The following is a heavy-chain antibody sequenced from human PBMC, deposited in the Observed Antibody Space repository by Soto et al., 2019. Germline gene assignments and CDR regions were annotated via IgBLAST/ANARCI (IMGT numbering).Heavy chain of an antibody. V-gene: IGHV3-30*18. D-gene: IGHD2-2*01. Sequence: QVQLVESGGGVVQPGRSLRLSCAASGFTFSSYGMHWVRQAPGKGLEWVAVISYDGSNKYYADSVKGRFTISRDNSKNTLYELMNSLRAEDTAVYYCAKDSRTSSRFDYWGQGTLVTVAS. J-gene: IGHJ4*02. CDR1: GFTFSSYG. CDR3: AKDSRTSSRFDY. CDR2: ISYDGSNK.